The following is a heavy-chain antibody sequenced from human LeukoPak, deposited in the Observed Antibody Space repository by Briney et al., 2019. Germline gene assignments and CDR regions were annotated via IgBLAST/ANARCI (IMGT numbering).Heavy chain of an antibody. D-gene: IGHD6-13*01. V-gene: IGHV3-43D*03. Sequence: GGSLRLSCAASGCTFDDYAMQWVRQTAGTGLGGGSLITWDGGSTYYAGSVKSRFTISRDNTKNSLYLQMNSLRAEDTALYYCAKGTSSWHEFDYWGQGTLVTVSS. CDR2: ITWDGGST. CDR1: GCTFDDYA. CDR3: AKGTSSWHEFDY. J-gene: IGHJ4*02.